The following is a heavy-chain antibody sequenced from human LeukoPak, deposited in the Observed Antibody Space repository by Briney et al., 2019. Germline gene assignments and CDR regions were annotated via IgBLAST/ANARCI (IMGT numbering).Heavy chain of an antibody. Sequence: GRSLRPSCAAPGFTLSSYGMPWSRKAPGKGLEWVAVISYDGSNKYYADSVKGRFTISRDNSKNTLYLQMNSLRAEDTAVYYCASNKYLEWGQGTLVTVSS. V-gene: IGHV3-30*03. D-gene: IGHD2-2*02. CDR3: ASNKYLE. J-gene: IGHJ4*02. CDR2: ISYDGSNK. CDR1: GFTLSSYG.